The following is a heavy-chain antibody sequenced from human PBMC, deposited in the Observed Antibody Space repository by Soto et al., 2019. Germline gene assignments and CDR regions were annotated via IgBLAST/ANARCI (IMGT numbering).Heavy chain of an antibody. J-gene: IGHJ4*01. Sequence: QVQLLESGPGLVKPSETLSLTCTIYGGSISSYFWSWIRQPPGKGLEWIGYIHYSGTTVYSPSLKSRVTMSIDTSENQFTLNLTSVTAADTAVYYCARDTGSYYLDSWGQGSLATVSS. CDR3: ARDTGSYYLDS. CDR2: IHYSGTT. D-gene: IGHD1-26*01. V-gene: IGHV4-59*01. CDR1: GGSISSYF.